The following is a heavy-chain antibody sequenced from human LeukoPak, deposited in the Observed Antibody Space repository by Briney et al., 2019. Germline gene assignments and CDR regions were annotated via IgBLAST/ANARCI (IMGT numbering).Heavy chain of an antibody. CDR2: FDPEDGET. D-gene: IGHD3-22*01. J-gene: IGHJ4*02. V-gene: IGHV1-24*01. Sequence: ASVKVSCKVSGYTLTELSMHWVRQAPGKGLEWMGGFDPEDGETIYAQEFQGRVTMTEDTSTDTAYMELSSLRSEDTAVYYCATLYYYDSSGWRFSFDYFDYWGQGTLVTVSS. CDR1: GYTLTELS. CDR3: ATLYYYDSSGWRFSFDYFDY.